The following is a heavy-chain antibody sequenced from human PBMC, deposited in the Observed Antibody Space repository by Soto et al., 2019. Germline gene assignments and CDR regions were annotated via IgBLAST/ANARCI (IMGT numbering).Heavy chain of an antibody. CDR3: ARNLSGNPGY. V-gene: IGHV1-18*01. Sequence: QVQLVQSGAEVKKPGASVKVSCKASGYTFTSFGISRVRQAPEQGLVWMGWITAYNGITNYAQKLQGRVTMPTDTSTRTAYMELSRLRSDDTAVYYCARNLSGNPGYWGQGTLVTVSS. CDR2: ITAYNGIT. CDR1: GYTFTSFG. J-gene: IGHJ4*02. D-gene: IGHD2-15*01.